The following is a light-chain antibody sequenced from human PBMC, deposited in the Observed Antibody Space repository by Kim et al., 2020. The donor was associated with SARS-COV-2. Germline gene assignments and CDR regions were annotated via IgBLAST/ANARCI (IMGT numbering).Light chain of an antibody. Sequence: ANINCRSSKSILHRYEKKNCLAWYQQKPGQPPKRIISWASAREFGVPDRLSGGGSGTEVYITIRSLQAEDVAVYYCKQYYSVPRTFGGGTKVDIK. CDR2: WAS. CDR1: KSILHRYEKKNC. CDR3: KQYYSVPRT. J-gene: IGKJ4*01. V-gene: IGKV4-1*01.